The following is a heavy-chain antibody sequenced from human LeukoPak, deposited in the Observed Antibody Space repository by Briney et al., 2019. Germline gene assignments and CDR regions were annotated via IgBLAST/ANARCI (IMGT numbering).Heavy chain of an antibody. D-gene: IGHD5-18*01. CDR1: GFTVSSNY. CDR3: ARAIRGYSYLGYFDY. CDR2: IYSGDTT. Sequence: GGSLRLSCAASGFTVSSNYMSWVRQAPGKGLEWVSVIYSGDTTYYADSVRGRFTISGDNSKNTLYLQMNSLRAEDTAVYYCARAIRGYSYLGYFDYWGQGTLLIVSS. J-gene: IGHJ4*02. V-gene: IGHV3-66*01.